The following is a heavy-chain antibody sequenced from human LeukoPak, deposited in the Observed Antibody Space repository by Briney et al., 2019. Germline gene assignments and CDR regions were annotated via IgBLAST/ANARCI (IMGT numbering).Heavy chain of an antibody. V-gene: IGHV3-30*04. J-gene: IGHJ6*03. D-gene: IGHD3-3*01. CDR3: ARGVVIIGVYYYYMDV. Sequence: GGSLRLSCAASGFTFSSYAMHWVRQAPGKGLEWVAVISYDGSNKYYADSVKGRFTISRDNSKNTLYLQMNSLRAEDTAVYYCARGVVIIGVYYYYMDVWGEGTTVTVSS. CDR1: GFTFSSYA. CDR2: ISYDGSNK.